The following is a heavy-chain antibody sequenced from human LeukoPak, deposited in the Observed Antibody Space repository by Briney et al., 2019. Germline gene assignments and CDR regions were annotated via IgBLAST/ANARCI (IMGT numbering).Heavy chain of an antibody. CDR3: ATPYCSGISCLDVFNM. J-gene: IGHJ3*02. CDR2: ITHVGRT. D-gene: IGHD2-2*01. Sequence: KPSETLSLTCAVYGGSLSNFYWSWVRQPPGKGLEWIGEITHVGRTHYNPSLKSRLTISIATSKNQFSLQLSSVTAADTATYYCATPYCSGISCLDVFNMWGQGTRVTVSS. V-gene: IGHV4-34*09. CDR1: GGSLSNFY.